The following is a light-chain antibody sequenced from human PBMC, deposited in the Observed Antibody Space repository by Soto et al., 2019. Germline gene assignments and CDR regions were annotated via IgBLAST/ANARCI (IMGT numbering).Light chain of an antibody. CDR3: QQYDNLPYT. Sequence: DIQMTQSPSSQSASIGDRVTITCQASQGISNFLNWYQQKPGQAPRLLIYDASKLETGVPTRFSGSGSGAHFIFTINSLQPEDVATYYCQQYDNLPYTFGQGTKLEI. CDR1: QGISNF. V-gene: IGKV1-33*01. CDR2: DAS. J-gene: IGKJ2*01.